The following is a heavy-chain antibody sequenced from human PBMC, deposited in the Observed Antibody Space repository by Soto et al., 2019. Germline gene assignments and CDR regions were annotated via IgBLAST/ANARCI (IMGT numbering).Heavy chain of an antibody. D-gene: IGHD3-16*01. CDR2: ISGGDGSP. J-gene: IGHJ4*02. CDR3: AKWHTYNYDSLAFSGFDC. CDR1: GFTFSGYA. Sequence: GGSLRRSCVASGFTFSGYAMTGVRQAPGKGLEWVSAISGGDGSPSYADSVKGRFTISRDNSKNTLYLHMNSLRADDTAAYYCAKWHTYNYDSLAFSGFDCWGQGTQVTVSS. V-gene: IGHV3-23*01.